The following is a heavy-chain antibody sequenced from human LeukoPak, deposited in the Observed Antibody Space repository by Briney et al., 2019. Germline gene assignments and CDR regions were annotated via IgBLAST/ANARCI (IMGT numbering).Heavy chain of an antibody. CDR1: GFTFSSYE. D-gene: IGHD6-13*01. CDR3: ARGYSSSLYYYYGMDV. V-gene: IGHV3-48*03. CDR2: ISSSGSTI. Sequence: GGSLRLSCAASGFTFSSYEMNWVRQAPGKGLEWVSYISSSGSTIYYADSVKGRFTISRDNAKNSLYLQMNSLRAEDTAVYYCARGYSSSLYYYYGMDVRGKGTTVTVTS. J-gene: IGHJ6*04.